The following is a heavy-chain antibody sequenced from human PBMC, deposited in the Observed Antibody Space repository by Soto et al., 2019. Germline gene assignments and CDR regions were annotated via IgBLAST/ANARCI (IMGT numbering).Heavy chain of an antibody. D-gene: IGHD5-18*01. J-gene: IGHJ6*02. V-gene: IGHV3-74*01. CDR2: INSDGSST. CDR3: AKERYSYGSVYYGLDV. CDR1: GFTFSSYW. Sequence: GGSLRLSCAASGFTFSSYWMHWVRQAPGKGLVWVSRINSDGSSTSYADSVKGRFTISRDNAKNTLYLQMNGLRGEDTAVYYCAKERYSYGSVYYGLDVWGQGTTVTVSS.